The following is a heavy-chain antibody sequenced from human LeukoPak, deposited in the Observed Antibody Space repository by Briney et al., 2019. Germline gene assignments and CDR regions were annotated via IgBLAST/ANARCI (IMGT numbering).Heavy chain of an antibody. D-gene: IGHD6-19*01. CDR2: IYTSGST. Sequence: SETLSLTCTVSGGSISSYYWSWIRQPAGKGLEWIGRIYTSGSTNYNPSLKSRVTMSVDTSKNQFSLKLSSVTAADTAVCYCARDGGIAVAGTNPLYYYYYYMDVWGKGTTVTVSS. J-gene: IGHJ6*03. V-gene: IGHV4-4*07. CDR1: GGSISSYY. CDR3: ARDGGIAVAGTNPLYYYYYYMDV.